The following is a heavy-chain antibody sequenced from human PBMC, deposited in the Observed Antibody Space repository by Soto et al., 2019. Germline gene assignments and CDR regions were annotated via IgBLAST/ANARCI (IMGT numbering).Heavy chain of an antibody. D-gene: IGHD3-22*01. J-gene: IGHJ3*02. Sequence: PSETLSLTCAASGGSISSSNWWSWVRQPPGKGLEWIGEIYHSGSTNYNPSLKSRVTISVDKSKNQFSLKLSSVTAADTAVYYCARDRPYYYDSSGYPGDDRDAYAISGRGTMDPVSS. CDR2: IYHSGST. CDR3: ARDRPYYYDSSGYPGDDRDAYAI. CDR1: GGSISSSNW. V-gene: IGHV4-4*02.